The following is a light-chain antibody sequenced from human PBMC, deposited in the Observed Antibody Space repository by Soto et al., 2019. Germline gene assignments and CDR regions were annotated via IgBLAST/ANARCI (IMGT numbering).Light chain of an antibody. J-gene: IGKJ1*01. Sequence: EIVLTQSPGTLSLSPGERATLACMASQSVSSNLAWYQQKPGQAPRLLIYGASTRATGIPARFSGSGSGTDFTLTISSLQPEDFATYYCQQSYSTPRTFGQGTMVDVK. CDR2: GAS. CDR3: QQSYSTPRT. CDR1: QSVSSN. V-gene: IGKV3-15*01.